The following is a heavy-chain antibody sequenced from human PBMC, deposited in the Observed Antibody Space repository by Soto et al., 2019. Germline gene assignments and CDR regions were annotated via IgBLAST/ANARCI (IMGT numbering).Heavy chain of an antibody. J-gene: IGHJ4*02. D-gene: IGHD5-12*01. CDR1: GSSISSSSYH. Sequence: ASQPLSLTRTVSGSSISSSSYHRGWIRQPPGKELEWSGSIYYRGRTYYNPSLKSRVTISVDTSKNQFSLKLSSVTAADTAVYYCARIGYSGYDTDLTFDYWGQGTLVTVSS. CDR3: ARIGYSGYDTDLTFDY. CDR2: IYYRGRT. V-gene: IGHV4-39*01.